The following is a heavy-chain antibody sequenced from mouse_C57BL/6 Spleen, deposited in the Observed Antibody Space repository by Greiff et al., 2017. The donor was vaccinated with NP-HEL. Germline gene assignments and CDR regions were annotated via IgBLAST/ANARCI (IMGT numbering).Heavy chain of an antibody. D-gene: IGHD2-3*01. CDR2: ISDGGSYT. CDR1: GFTFSSYA. V-gene: IGHV5-4*01. Sequence: EVHLVESGGGLVKPGGSLKLSCAASGFTFSSYAMSWVRQTPEKRLEWVATISDGGSYTYYPDNVKGRFTISRDNAKNNLYLQMSHLKSEDTAMYYCARDHDGYYDAMDYWGQGTSVTVSS. CDR3: ARDHDGYYDAMDY. J-gene: IGHJ4*01.